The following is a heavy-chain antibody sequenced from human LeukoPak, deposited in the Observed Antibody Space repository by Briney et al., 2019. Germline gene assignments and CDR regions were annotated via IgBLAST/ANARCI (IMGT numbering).Heavy chain of an antibody. D-gene: IGHD6-19*01. Sequence: SETLSLTCSVSGDSIADFYWHWIRQPPGKGLEWIGYIYYSGSANYNPSLKSRVAISVDTSKMQFSLKLTSLTAADTAIYYCARTSAVAGWFDSWGQGSLVTVSS. CDR2: IYYSGSA. V-gene: IGHV4-59*01. J-gene: IGHJ5*01. CDR1: GDSIADFY. CDR3: ARTSAVAGWFDS.